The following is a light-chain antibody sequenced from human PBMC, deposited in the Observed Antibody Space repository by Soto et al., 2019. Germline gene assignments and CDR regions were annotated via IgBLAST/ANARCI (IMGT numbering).Light chain of an antibody. V-gene: IGKV3-20*01. CDR1: QSVSNNY. Sequence: EILLTQYPGTLSRSPGESATLSCGASQSVSNNYLAWYKQKPCQAPRLLIYGASNRATGIPDRLSGSGSGTEFTLTISRMEPEDFAVYYCQQYGSSGTFGQGTKVDIK. J-gene: IGKJ1*01. CDR3: QQYGSSGT. CDR2: GAS.